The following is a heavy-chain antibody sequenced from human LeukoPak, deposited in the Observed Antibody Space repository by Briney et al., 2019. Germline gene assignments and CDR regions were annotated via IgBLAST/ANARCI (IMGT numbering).Heavy chain of an antibody. Sequence: SQTLSLTCAISGDRVSSNSVTWNWIKQSPSRGLEWLGRTYYRSTWYNDYAVSLRGRITVNPDTSKNQFSLHLNSVTPEDTAVYYCARRLTQYDCFDPWGQRILVTVSS. D-gene: IGHD2-2*01. CDR3: ARRLTQYDCFDP. CDR1: GDRVSSNSVT. CDR2: TYYRSTWYN. J-gene: IGHJ5*02. V-gene: IGHV6-1*01.